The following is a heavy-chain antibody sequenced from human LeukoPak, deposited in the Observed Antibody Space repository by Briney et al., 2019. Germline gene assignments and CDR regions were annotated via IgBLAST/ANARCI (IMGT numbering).Heavy chain of an antibody. CDR1: RFNFSIYG. CDR2: IRYDGSNK. J-gene: IGHJ4*02. V-gene: IGHV3-30*02. CDR3: AKYFRESSGASPLDY. Sequence: GGSLRLSCAASRFNFSIYGMHWVRQAPGKGLEWVAFIRYDGSNKYYGDSVKGRFAISRDNSMSTLFLQMNSLRVEDTAVYYCAKYFRESSGASPLDYWGQGTRVTVSS. D-gene: IGHD3-22*01.